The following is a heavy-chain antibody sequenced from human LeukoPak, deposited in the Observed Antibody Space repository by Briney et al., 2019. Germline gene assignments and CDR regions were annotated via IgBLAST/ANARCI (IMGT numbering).Heavy chain of an antibody. CDR3: GRHMPSSGTPFDY. CDR1: GGSISSYY. CDR2: IFTIGST. V-gene: IGHV4-4*07. Sequence: AETLSLTCTVSGGSISSYYWSWIRQPAGKGLEWIGRIFTIGSTTYNPSLNSRVTMSVDTSNCQLSLKLSSVTAAHTAVYYCGRHMPSSGTPFDYLVQGALASVSS. D-gene: IGHD6-19*01. J-gene: IGHJ4*02.